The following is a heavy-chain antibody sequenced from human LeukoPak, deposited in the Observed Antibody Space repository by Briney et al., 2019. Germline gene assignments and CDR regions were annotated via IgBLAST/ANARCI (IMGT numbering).Heavy chain of an antibody. CDR2: IYYSGST. V-gene: IGHV4-59*01. CDR3: ARVDYGDHGGLNYYMDV. D-gene: IGHD4-17*01. J-gene: IGHJ6*03. CDR1: GGSISSYY. Sequence: SETLSLTCTVSGGSISSYYWSWIRQPPGKGLEWIGYIYYSGSTNYNPSLKSRVTISVDTSKNQFSLKLCSVTAADTAVYYCARVDYGDHGGLNYYMDVWGKGTTVTISS.